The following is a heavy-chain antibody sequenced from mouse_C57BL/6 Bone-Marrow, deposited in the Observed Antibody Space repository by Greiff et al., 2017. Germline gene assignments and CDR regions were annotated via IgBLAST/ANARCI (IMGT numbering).Heavy chain of an antibody. CDR3: ARGSYGNYGVFDY. Sequence: VQLKESGAELARPGASVKLSCKASGYTFTSYGISWVKQRTGQGLEWIGEIYPRSGNTYYNEKFKGKATLTADKSSSTAYMELRSLTSEDSAVYFCARGSYGNYGVFDYWGQGTTLTVSS. J-gene: IGHJ2*01. V-gene: IGHV1-81*01. D-gene: IGHD2-1*01. CDR2: IYPRSGNT. CDR1: GYTFTSYG.